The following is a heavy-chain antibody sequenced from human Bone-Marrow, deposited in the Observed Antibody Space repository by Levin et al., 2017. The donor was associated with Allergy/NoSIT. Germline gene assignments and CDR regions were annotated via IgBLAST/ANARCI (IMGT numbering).Heavy chain of an antibody. CDR1: GFRFNDSA. V-gene: IGHV3-23*01. CDR2: ISGSGGPT. Sequence: LSLTCAASGFRFNDSAMSWVRPAPGKGLEWVSAISGSGGPTYYADSVKGRFTLSRDNSKNTLYLQMNSLSAEDTAVYFCAKDRGKGATSRPTSWGQGTLVTVSS. J-gene: IGHJ5*02. CDR3: AKDRGKGATSRPTS. D-gene: IGHD1-26*01.